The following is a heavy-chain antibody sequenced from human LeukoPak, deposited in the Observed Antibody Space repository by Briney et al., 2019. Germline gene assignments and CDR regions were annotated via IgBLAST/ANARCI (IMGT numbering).Heavy chain of an antibody. V-gene: IGHV3-73*01. CDR2: IRRKRNNYAT. CDR3: SRLEDSSPIEVALDI. Sequence: GGSLRLSCAASGFTFSGSVMHWVRQAAGKGLEWVGRIRRKRNNYATAYAASVKGRFTISRDDSKNTVYLHMDSLKTEDTALYYCSRLEDSSPIEVALDIWGQGTVVTVSS. CDR1: GFTFSGSV. J-gene: IGHJ3*02. D-gene: IGHD6-13*01.